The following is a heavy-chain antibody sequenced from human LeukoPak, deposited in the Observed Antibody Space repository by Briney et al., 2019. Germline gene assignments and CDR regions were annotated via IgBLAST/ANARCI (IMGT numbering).Heavy chain of an antibody. D-gene: IGHD2-21*02. J-gene: IGHJ3*02. CDR2: INSDGSWT. V-gene: IGHV3-74*01. Sequence: GRSLRLSCAASGFTFDDYAMHWVRQAPGKGLVWVSRINSDGSWTSYADSVKGRFTISRDNAKNTLYLQMNSLRAEDTAVYYCASLVVTEHRAFDIWGQGTMVTVSS. CDR1: GFTFDDYA. CDR3: ASLVVTEHRAFDI.